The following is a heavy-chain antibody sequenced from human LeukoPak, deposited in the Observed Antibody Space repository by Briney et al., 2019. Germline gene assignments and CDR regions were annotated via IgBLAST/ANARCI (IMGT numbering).Heavy chain of an antibody. CDR2: ISGSGGTT. Sequence: GGSLRLSCAASGFTFSYYGMSWVRQAPGRGLEWVSLISGSGGTTYSADSVKGRFTISRDNSKNTLFLQMNSLRAEDTAVYYCAKDRSWNDILTGYYVYDFDYWGRGTLVTVSS. CDR3: AKDRSWNDILTGYYVYDFDY. V-gene: IGHV3-23*01. D-gene: IGHD3-9*01. CDR1: GFTFSYYG. J-gene: IGHJ4*02.